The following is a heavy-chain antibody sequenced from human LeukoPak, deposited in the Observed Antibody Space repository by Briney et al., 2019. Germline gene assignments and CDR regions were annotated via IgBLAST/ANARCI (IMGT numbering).Heavy chain of an antibody. V-gene: IGHV3-7*03. CDR3: TSQHQITMAPVLIAAFGI. D-gene: IGHD3-10*01. CDR2: IDQDGREK. J-gene: IGHJ3*02. Sequence: GESLKISCVGSAFRFSNSWMSWVRHVPGKGLEWVANIDQDGREKNYVDSVKGRFTISRDDSKNILYLQMNSLKTEDTAVYYCTSQHQITMAPVLIAAFGIWGQGTMVTVSS. CDR1: AFRFSNSW.